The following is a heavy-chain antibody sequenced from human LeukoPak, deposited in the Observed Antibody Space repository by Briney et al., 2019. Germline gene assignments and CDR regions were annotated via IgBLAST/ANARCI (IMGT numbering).Heavy chain of an antibody. V-gene: IGHV4-59*01. Sequence: SETLSLTCTVSGGSISSYYWSWIRQPPGKGLEWIGYIYYSGSTNYNPSLKSRVTISVDTSKNQFSLKLSSVTAADTAVYYCARFSSSWYWFDPWGQGTLVTVSS. CDR1: GGSISSYY. J-gene: IGHJ5*02. CDR3: ARFSSSWYWFDP. CDR2: IYYSGST. D-gene: IGHD6-13*01.